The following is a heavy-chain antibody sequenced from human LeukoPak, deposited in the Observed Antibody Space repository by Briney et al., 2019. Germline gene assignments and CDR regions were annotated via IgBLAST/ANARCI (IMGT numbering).Heavy chain of an antibody. CDR1: GFTVSSNY. CDR3: AREGWELHFEAFDI. CDR2: IYSGGST. Sequence: GGSLILSCAASGFTVSSNYMSWVRQAPGKGLEWVSVIYSGGSTDYADSVKGRFTISRDISKNTLFLQMNSLRAEDTAVYYCAREGWELHFEAFDIWGQGTMVTVSS. J-gene: IGHJ3*02. D-gene: IGHD1-26*01. V-gene: IGHV3-66*01.